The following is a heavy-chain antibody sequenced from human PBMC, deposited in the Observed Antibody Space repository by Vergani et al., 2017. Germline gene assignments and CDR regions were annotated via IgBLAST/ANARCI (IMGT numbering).Heavy chain of an antibody. D-gene: IGHD1/OR15-1a*01. J-gene: IGHJ3*02. Sequence: QVQLVQSGAEVKKPGASVKVSCKASVYTFTGYYMHWVRQAPGQGLEWMGWINPNSGGTNYAQKFQGRVTMTRDTPISTAYMELSRLRSDDTAVYYCASSNWNTVGPIYAFDIWGQGTMVTVSS. CDR3: ASSNWNTVGPIYAFDI. CDR2: INPNSGGT. V-gene: IGHV1-2*02. CDR1: VYTFTGYY.